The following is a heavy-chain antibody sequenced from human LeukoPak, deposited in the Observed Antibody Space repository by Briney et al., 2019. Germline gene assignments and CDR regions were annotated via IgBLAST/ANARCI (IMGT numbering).Heavy chain of an antibody. CDR3: AKDRHSSGWSFDY. CDR1: GFTFSSYA. D-gene: IGHD6-19*01. Sequence: GGSLRLSCAASGFTFSSYAMSWVRQAPGKGLEWVSDINGSGGSTYYADSVKGRFTISRDNLKNTLYLQMNSLRAEDTAVYYCAKDRHSSGWSFDYWGQGTLVTVSS. CDR2: INGSGGST. J-gene: IGHJ4*02. V-gene: IGHV3-23*01.